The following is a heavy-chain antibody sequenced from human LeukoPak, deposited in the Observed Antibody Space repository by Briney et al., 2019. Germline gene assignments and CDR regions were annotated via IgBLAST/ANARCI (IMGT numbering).Heavy chain of an antibody. J-gene: IGHJ5*02. V-gene: IGHV1-2*02. Sequence: ASVKVSCKASGYTFTGYYMHWVRQAPGQGLEWMGWINPNSGGTNYAQKLHGRVTMTTDTSTNTVYMELRSLRFDDTAVYYCARDLAGVVGVTAWFDPWGQGTLVTVSS. CDR2: INPNSGGT. CDR3: ARDLAGVVGVTAWFDP. CDR1: GYTFTGYY. D-gene: IGHD1-26*01.